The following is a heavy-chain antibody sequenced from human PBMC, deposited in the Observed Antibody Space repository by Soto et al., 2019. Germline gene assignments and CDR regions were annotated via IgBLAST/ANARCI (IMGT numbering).Heavy chain of an antibody. Sequence: QVQLQESGPGLVKPSETLSLTRTVSGGSISSYYWSWIRQPPGKGLEWIGYISYSGSTNYNPSLTSRDTLSVDTSKNQFSLKLSSVTAADTAVYYCARQWGYNFDYWGQGTLVTVSS. CDR1: GGSISSYY. D-gene: IGHD5-12*01. V-gene: IGHV4-59*08. CDR2: ISYSGST. CDR3: ARQWGYNFDY. J-gene: IGHJ4*02.